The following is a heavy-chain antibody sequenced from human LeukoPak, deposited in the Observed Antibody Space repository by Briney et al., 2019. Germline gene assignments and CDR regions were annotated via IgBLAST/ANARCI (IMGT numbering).Heavy chain of an antibody. J-gene: IGHJ4*02. V-gene: IGHV1-18*01. CDR1: GYTFTSYG. Sequence: ASVKVSCKASGYTFTSYGISLGRQAPGQGLEWMGWIGAYNGNTNYAQKLQGRVTMTTATSTSTAYMELRSLRSDDTAVYYCARERRYYGDKYFDYWGQGTLVTVSS. CDR3: ARERRYYGDKYFDY. D-gene: IGHD4/OR15-4a*01. CDR2: IGAYNGNT.